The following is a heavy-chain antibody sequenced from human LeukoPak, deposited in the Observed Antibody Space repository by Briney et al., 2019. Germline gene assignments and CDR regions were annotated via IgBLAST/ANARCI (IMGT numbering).Heavy chain of an antibody. Sequence: PGGSLRLSCAASGFTFSTYAMHWVRQAPGKGLEWMAVVSYDGNKKYYADSVKGRFTISRDNSKNTLYLQMNSLRAEDTAVYYCAKRITMVRGVITDAFDIWGQGTTVTVSS. CDR1: GFTFSTYA. CDR3: AKRITMVRGVITDAFDI. D-gene: IGHD3-10*01. V-gene: IGHV3-30*04. J-gene: IGHJ3*02. CDR2: VSYDGNKK.